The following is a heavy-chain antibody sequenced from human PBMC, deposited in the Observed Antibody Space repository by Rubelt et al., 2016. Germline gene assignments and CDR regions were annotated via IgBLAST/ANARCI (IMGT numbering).Heavy chain of an antibody. CDR1: GGTFSSYA. CDR3: ARDVGRWTGTTYYYYGMDV. D-gene: IGHD1-7*01. V-gene: IGHV1-69*01. J-gene: IGHJ6*02. CDR2: IIPIFGTA. Sequence: QVQLVQSGAEVKKPGSSVKVSCKASGGTFSSYAISWVRQAPGQGLEWMGGIIPIFGTANYAQKFQGRVTITADEATSTAYMERSSLRSEDTAVYYCARDVGRWTGTTYYYYGMDVWGQGTTVTVSS.